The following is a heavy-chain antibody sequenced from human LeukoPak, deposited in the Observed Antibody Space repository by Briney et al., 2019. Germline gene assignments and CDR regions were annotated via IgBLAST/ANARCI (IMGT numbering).Heavy chain of an antibody. D-gene: IGHD2-2*01. V-gene: IGHV4-4*07. CDR3: GRGRYCDGTGCYLGYYYYYYMDV. CDR2: ISASGGT. Sequence: SETLSLTCTVSGDSIGRYYWNWIRQPAGKGLEWMGRISASGGTNYNPSLKRRVTISVETSRNRFSLRLSSVTAAGRGVVYCGRGRYCDGTGCYLGYYYYYYMDVWGKGTTVTVSS. J-gene: IGHJ6*03. CDR1: GDSIGRYY.